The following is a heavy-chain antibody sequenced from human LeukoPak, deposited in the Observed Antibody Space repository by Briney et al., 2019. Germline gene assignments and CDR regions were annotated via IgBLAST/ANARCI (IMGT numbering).Heavy chain of an antibody. D-gene: IGHD3-22*01. CDR1: GLTVSSNC. J-gene: IGHJ4*02. V-gene: IGHV3-53*01. CDR2: IYSGGNT. CDR3: ARRAGDYSHPYDY. Sequence: GGSLRLSCAASGLTVSSNCMSWVRQAPGKGLEGVSFIYSGGNTYYSDSVNGRFTIFRVNSKNTVHLQMNRLRAEDTAMYYCARRAGDYSHPYDYWGQGTLVTVSS.